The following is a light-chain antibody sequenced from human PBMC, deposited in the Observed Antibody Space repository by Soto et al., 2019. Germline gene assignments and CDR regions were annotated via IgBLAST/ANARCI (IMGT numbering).Light chain of an antibody. CDR1: SSDVGGYNY. CDR3: SSYAGSNNGV. Sequence: QSALTQPPSASGSPGQSVTISCTGTSSDVGGYNYVSWYQQHPGKAPKLMIYEVSKRPSWVPDRFSGSKSGNTASLTVSGLQAEDEADYYCSSYAGSNNGVFGGGTKLTFL. V-gene: IGLV2-8*01. J-gene: IGLJ3*02. CDR2: EVS.